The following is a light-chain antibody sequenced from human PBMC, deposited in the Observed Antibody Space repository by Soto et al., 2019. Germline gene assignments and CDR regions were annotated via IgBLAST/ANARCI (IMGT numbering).Light chain of an antibody. Sequence: DIQMTQSPSSLSASVGDRVTITCQASQNINNYLNWYQQKPGRAPKLLIYDASNLEAGVPSRFRGSGSGTKFTLTIASLQPDDFATYYCQQYETFSGTFGPGTKVDIK. CDR2: DAS. J-gene: IGKJ1*01. CDR3: QQYETFSGT. CDR1: QNINNY. V-gene: IGKV1-33*01.